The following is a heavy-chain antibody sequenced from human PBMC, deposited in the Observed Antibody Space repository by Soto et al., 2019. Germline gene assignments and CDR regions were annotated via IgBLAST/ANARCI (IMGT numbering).Heavy chain of an antibody. CDR1: GFSLSTSGMG. J-gene: IGHJ4*02. D-gene: IGHD4-17*01. CDR3: AHTYDGDYGGGYFDY. Sequence: QITLKESGPTLVKPTQTLTLTCTFSGFSLSTSGMGVGWIRQPPGKALEWLALIYWGDDKRYSASLKSSLTITKDTSKNQVVLTMTNMDPVDTATYYCAHTYDGDYGGGYFDYWGQGTLFTVSS. V-gene: IGHV2-5*02. CDR2: IYWGDDK.